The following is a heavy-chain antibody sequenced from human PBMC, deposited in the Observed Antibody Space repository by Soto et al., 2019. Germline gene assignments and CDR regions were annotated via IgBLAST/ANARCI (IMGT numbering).Heavy chain of an antibody. J-gene: IGHJ4*02. Sequence: SETLSLTCXVSGGSIRDYYWSWIRQPPGKGLEWIGNFYYSGSTNYNASLKSRVTISVDTSKNQFSLKLTSVTAADTAVYSCARGRGFCSGASCRGYFEYWGQGTLVTVSS. CDR2: FYYSGST. CDR1: GGSIRDYY. D-gene: IGHD2-15*01. CDR3: ARGRGFCSGASCRGYFEY. V-gene: IGHV4-59*01.